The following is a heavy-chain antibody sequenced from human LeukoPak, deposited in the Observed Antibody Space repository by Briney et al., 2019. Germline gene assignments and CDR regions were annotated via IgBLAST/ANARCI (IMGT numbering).Heavy chain of an antibody. D-gene: IGHD2-15*01. J-gene: IGHJ5*02. V-gene: IGHV4-30-2*01. CDR1: GGSISSGGCS. CDR2: IYFDDRT. Sequence: SETLSLTCAVSGGSISSGGCSWTWIRQPPGKSLEWIGYIYFDDRTSYNPSLKSRVTISADRSKNQFSLKLNSVTAADTAIYYCARGDCRGGSCYTGTGWFDTWGQGTRVTVSS. CDR3: ARGDCRGGSCYTGTGWFDT.